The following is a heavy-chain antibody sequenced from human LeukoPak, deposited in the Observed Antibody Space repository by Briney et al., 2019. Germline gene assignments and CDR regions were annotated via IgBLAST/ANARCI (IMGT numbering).Heavy chain of an antibody. D-gene: IGHD2-21*02. CDR3: ASRLVTKYFDY. Sequence: GGSLRLSCAASGFTVSSNYMSWVRQAPGKGLEWVSSIYSGGSTYYTDSVKGRFTISRDNSKNTLYLQMNSLRAEDTAVYYCASRLVTKYFDYWGQGTPVTVSS. CDR2: IYSGGST. V-gene: IGHV3-66*01. CDR1: GFTVSSNY. J-gene: IGHJ4*02.